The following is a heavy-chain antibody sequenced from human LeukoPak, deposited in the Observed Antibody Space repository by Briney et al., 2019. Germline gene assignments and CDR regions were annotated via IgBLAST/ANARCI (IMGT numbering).Heavy chain of an antibody. D-gene: IGHD2-15*01. CDR3: TTDVPLVVVAAYKEFDY. CDR2: IKSKTDGGTT. J-gene: IGHJ4*02. CDR1: GFTFSNAW. Sequence: GGSLRLSCAASGFTFSNAWMSWVRQAPGKGLEWVGRIKSKTDGGTTDYAAPVKGRFTISRDDSKNTLYLQMNSLKTEDTAVYYCTTDVPLVVVAAYKEFDYWGQGTLVTVSS. V-gene: IGHV3-15*01.